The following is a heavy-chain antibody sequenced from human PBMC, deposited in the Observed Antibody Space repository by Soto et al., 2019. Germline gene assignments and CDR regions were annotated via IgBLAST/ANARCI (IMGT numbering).Heavy chain of an antibody. CDR1: GFSLSTSGVG. CDR3: AQNGYCSGGSCYPI. D-gene: IGHD2-15*01. V-gene: IGHV2-5*02. Sequence: QTTLKESGPTLVKPTQTLTLTCTFSGFSLSTSGVGVGWIRQPPGKALEWLALIYSDDDKRYSPSLKSRLTITKDTSKNQLVLKMTNMDPVDTATYYCAQNGYCSGGSCYPIWGQGTMVTVSS. J-gene: IGHJ3*02. CDR2: IYSDDDK.